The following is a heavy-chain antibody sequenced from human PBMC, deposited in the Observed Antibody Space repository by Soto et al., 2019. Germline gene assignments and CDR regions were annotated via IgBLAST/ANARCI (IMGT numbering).Heavy chain of an antibody. J-gene: IGHJ6*03. D-gene: IGHD3-10*01. Sequence: SETLSLTCTVSGGSISSSSYYWGWIRQPPGKGLEWIGSIYYSGSTYYNPSLKSRVTISVDTSKNQFSLKLSSVTAADTAVYYCARPGRSMVRGVMYYYYYMDVRGKGTTVTVSS. CDR2: IYYSGST. CDR1: GGSISSSSYY. CDR3: ARPGRSMVRGVMYYYYYMDV. V-gene: IGHV4-39*01.